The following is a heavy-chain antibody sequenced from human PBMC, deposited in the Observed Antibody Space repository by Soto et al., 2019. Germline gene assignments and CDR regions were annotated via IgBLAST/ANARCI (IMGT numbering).Heavy chain of an antibody. CDR3: AKGYGDSDS. Sequence: EVQLLESGGGLVQPGGSLRLSCTTSGFTFSRHAMTWVRQAPGRGLQWVSSISNSDDSTYYAASVKGRFTISRDISRSTLYLQMDSLRAEDTPVYYCAKGYGDSDSWGQGTQVTVSS. CDR1: GFTFSRHA. CDR2: ISNSDDST. D-gene: IGHD4-17*01. J-gene: IGHJ4*02. V-gene: IGHV3-23*01.